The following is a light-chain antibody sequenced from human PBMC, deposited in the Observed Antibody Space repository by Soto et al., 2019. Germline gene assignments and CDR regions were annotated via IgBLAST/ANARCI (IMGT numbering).Light chain of an antibody. Sequence: DVQMTQFPSTLSASVGDRVTITCRASQSISYWLAWYQQKPGKAPNLLIYKASSLESGVPSRFSCSGSGTEFTLTITNLQPDDFATYYCRHYNTYSAPYTFGQGTKLEIK. J-gene: IGKJ2*01. CDR3: RHYNTYSAPYT. V-gene: IGKV1-5*03. CDR2: KAS. CDR1: QSISYW.